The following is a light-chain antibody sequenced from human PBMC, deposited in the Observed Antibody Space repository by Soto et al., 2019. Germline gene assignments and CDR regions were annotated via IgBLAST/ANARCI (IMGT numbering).Light chain of an antibody. J-gene: IGKJ4*01. Sequence: DIVMTQSPDSLAVSLGERATINCKSSQSLLYSPRNKSYLSWFQQKPRQPPKLLIYWASSRDLGVPDRFSGSESGTDVNLSISSLQPEVVAVYYCQQYFSTPPLTFGGGTKVEIK. CDR1: QSLLYSPRNKSY. V-gene: IGKV4-1*01. CDR2: WAS. CDR3: QQYFSTPPLT.